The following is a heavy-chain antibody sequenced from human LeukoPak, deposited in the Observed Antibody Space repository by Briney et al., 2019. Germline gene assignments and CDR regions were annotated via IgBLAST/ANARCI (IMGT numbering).Heavy chain of an antibody. CDR2: INPNSGGT. CDR3: ASPWGRWFGELIWYFDL. V-gene: IGHV1-2*02. J-gene: IGHJ2*01. Sequence: ASVKVSCKASRSTFTAYYIHWIRQAPGQSLEWMGWINPNSGGTNYAQRFQGSVTMTRDPSITTAYIELSRLRSDDTAVYYCASPWGRWFGELIWYFDLWGRGTLVTVSS. D-gene: IGHD3-10*01. CDR1: RSTFTAYY.